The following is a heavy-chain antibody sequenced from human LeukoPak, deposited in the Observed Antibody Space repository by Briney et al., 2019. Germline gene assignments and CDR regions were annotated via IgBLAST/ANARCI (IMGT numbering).Heavy chain of an antibody. Sequence: ASVKVSCKASGYTFTGYFLHWVRRAPGQGFEWMGWINPNSGDTSYTQTFQGRVTMTRDTSISTAYVELSSLRSDDTAVYYCARAQSLTAPAGTFANSWGQGTLVTVSS. J-gene: IGHJ4*02. CDR1: GYTFTGYF. D-gene: IGHD6-13*01. V-gene: IGHV1-2*02. CDR3: ARAQSLTAPAGTFANS. CDR2: INPNSGDT.